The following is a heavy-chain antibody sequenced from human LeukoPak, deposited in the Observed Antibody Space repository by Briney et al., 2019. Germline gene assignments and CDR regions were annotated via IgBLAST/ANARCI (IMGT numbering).Heavy chain of an antibody. CDR1: GVAFNEYT. D-gene: IGHD3-10*01. V-gene: IGHV3-43*01. Sequence: GGSLRLSCVASGVAFNEYTMHWGRQAPGKRLEWVSLITWDGATTYYADSVKGRFTISRDNIKKSLYLQMNNLSTEDTALYYCGKDLAGSYLLDYWGQGTLVTVSS. J-gene: IGHJ4*02. CDR3: GKDLAGSYLLDY. CDR2: ITWDGATT.